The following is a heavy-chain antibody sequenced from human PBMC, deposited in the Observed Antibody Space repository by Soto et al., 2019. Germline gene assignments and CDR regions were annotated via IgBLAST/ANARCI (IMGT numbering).Heavy chain of an antibody. CDR3: ARTPNNGRAGVYGMDV. Sequence: QVLLVQSGAEVKKPGASVKVSCKASGYTFTDYYIHWVRQAPGQGLEWTGWIDGDSGDTKYAQNFQDWVTMTRDTSINTAYMELSRLTSDDTAVYYCARTPNNGRAGVYGMDVWGQGTTVIVSS. CDR1: GYTFTDYY. D-gene: IGHD1-26*01. J-gene: IGHJ6*02. V-gene: IGHV1-2*04. CDR2: IDGDSGDT.